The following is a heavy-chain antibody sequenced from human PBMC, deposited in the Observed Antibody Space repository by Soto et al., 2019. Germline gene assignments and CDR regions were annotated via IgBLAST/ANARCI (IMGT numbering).Heavy chain of an antibody. V-gene: IGHV5-51*01. CDR1: GYNFTSYW. CDR3: ARSRDFFEASGFDN. CDR2: IYPGDSDT. Sequence: GESLKISCEGFGYNFTSYWIAWVRQKSGKGLEWMGIIYPGDSDTKYSPPYQGQVTISVDKSISTAYLQWNSLKASDTAIYFCARSRDFFEASGFDNWGRGTLVTVSS. D-gene: IGHD3-3*01. J-gene: IGHJ4*02.